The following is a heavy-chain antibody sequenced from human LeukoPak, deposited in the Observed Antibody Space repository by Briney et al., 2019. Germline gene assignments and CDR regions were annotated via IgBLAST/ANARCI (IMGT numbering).Heavy chain of an antibody. Sequence: SVKVSCKASGGTFSSYAISWVRQAPGQGLEWMGGIIPIFGTANYAQKFQGRVTITADESTSAAYMELSSLRSEDTAVYYCARGRDIVVVPASYYYYYYYMDVWGKGTTVTVSS. CDR1: GGTFSSYA. D-gene: IGHD2-2*01. CDR2: IIPIFGTA. V-gene: IGHV1-69*13. CDR3: ARGRDIVVVPASYYYYYYYMDV. J-gene: IGHJ6*03.